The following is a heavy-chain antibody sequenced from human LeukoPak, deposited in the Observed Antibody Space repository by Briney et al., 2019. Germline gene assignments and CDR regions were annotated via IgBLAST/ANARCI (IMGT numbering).Heavy chain of an antibody. V-gene: IGHV3-23*01. Sequence: GSLRLSCAASGFTFSSYAMSWVRQAPGKGLEWVSAISGSGGSTYYADSVKGRFTISRDNSNNTLYLQMNSLRADDTAVYYCAKAPYDFWSGYFDYWGQGTLVTVSS. CDR2: ISGSGGST. CDR1: GFTFSSYA. D-gene: IGHD3-3*01. J-gene: IGHJ4*02. CDR3: AKAPYDFWSGYFDY.